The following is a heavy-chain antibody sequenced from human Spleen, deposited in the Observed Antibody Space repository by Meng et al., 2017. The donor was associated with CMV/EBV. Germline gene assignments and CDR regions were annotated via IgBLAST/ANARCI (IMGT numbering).Heavy chain of an antibody. J-gene: IGHJ6*02. CDR3: ARDLGSGYSQYYYYGMDV. CDR1: GFTFSSYN. D-gene: IGHD3-22*01. Sequence: GGSLRLSCAASGFTFSSYNMGWVRQAPGKGLEWISYISTRGGSTYYAASVRHRFTISRDNVKNSLFLQMDSLRAEDTAVYYCARDLGSGYSQYYYYGMDVWGQGTTVTVSS. CDR2: ISTRGGST. V-gene: IGHV3-48*04.